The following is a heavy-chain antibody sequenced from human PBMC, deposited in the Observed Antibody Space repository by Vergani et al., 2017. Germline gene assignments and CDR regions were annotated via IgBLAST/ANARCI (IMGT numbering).Heavy chain of an antibody. CDR1: GGSISSYY. Sequence: QVQLQESGPGLVKPSETLSLTCTVSGGSISSYYWSWIRQPPGKGLEWIGYIYYSGSTNYNPSLKSRVTISVDTSKNQFSLKLSSVTAADTAVYYCARMERITIFGVVGYYYYYMDVWGKGTTVTVSS. V-gene: IGHV4-59*01. D-gene: IGHD3-3*01. J-gene: IGHJ6*03. CDR2: IYYSGST. CDR3: ARMERITIFGVVGYYYYYMDV.